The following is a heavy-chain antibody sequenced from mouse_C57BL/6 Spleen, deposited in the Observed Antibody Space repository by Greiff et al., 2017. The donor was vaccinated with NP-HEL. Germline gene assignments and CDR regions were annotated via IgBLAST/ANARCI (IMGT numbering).Heavy chain of an antibody. CDR2: IYPGDGDT. V-gene: IGHV1-82*01. CDR3: AKGDSSGYVPDY. Sequence: VQLQQSGPELVKPGASVKISCKASGYAFSSSWMNWVKQRPGKGLEWIGRIYPGDGDTNYNGKFKGKATLTADKSSSTAYMQLSSLTSEDSAVYFCAKGDSSGYVPDYWGQGTTLTVSS. CDR1: GYAFSSSW. J-gene: IGHJ2*01. D-gene: IGHD3-2*02.